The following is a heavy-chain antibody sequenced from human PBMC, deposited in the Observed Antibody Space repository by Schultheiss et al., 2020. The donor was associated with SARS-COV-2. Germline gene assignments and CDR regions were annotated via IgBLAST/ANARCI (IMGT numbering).Heavy chain of an antibody. V-gene: IGHV4-31*03. Sequence: SETLSLTCTVSGGSISSGGYYWSWIRQHPGKGLEWIGYIYHSGSTYYNPSLKSRVTISVDTSKNQFSLKLSSVTAADTAVYYCARGRIAARPVDAFDIWGQGTMVTVSS. CDR2: IYHSGST. J-gene: IGHJ3*02. CDR1: GGSISSGGYY. CDR3: ARGRIAARPVDAFDI. D-gene: IGHD6-6*01.